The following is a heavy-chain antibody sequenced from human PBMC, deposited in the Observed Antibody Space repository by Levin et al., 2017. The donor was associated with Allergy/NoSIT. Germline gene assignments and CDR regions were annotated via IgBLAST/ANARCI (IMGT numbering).Heavy chain of an antibody. CDR3: ARGPHIVVVTAIDY. D-gene: IGHD2-21*02. CDR2: IWYDGSNK. V-gene: IGHV3-33*01. CDR1: GFTFSSYG. J-gene: IGHJ4*02. Sequence: GESLKISCAASGFTFSSYGMHWVRQAPGKGLEWVAVIWYDGSNKYYADSVKGRFTIPRDNTKNTLYLQMNSLRAEDTAVYYCARGPHIVVVTAIDYWGQGTLVTVSS.